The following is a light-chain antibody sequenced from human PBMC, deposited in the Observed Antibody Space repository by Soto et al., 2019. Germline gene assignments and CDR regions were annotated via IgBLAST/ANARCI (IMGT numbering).Light chain of an antibody. CDR1: ESVRTS. Sequence: EVVLTQSPGTLSMSPGERATLSCRASESVRTSLAWYQQKPGRSPSLLIYGASTRATGLPARFSGSGSGTEFTLTISSLQSEDFAVYYCQQYADWPRTFGQGTKLDFK. CDR2: GAS. CDR3: QQYADWPRT. V-gene: IGKV3-15*01. J-gene: IGKJ2*01.